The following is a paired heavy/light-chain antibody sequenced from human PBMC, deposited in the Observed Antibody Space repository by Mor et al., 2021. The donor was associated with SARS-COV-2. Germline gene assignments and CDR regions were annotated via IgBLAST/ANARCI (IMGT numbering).Heavy chain of an antibody. V-gene: IGHV1-2*02. CDR3: ARGDESATRF. Sequence: QVQVVQSGTEVKEPGASVRVSCRTSGYTFIDYFIHWVRQAPGQGFEWLGWIDPKSGNTVYAQKFLGRVSLTRDTSIRTAYMELNRMTSDDTAIYYCARGDESATRFWGQGTLITVSS. CDR1: GYTFIDYF. CDR2: IDPKSGNT. J-gene: IGHJ4*02.
Light chain of an antibody. V-gene: IGKV4-1*01. CDR1: QNLFYRSKNKDN. J-gene: IGKJ2*01. CDR2: WAS. Sequence: DIVMTQSPDSLAVSLGERATINCKSSQNLFYRSKNKDNLAWYQQKPGQPPQLLIYWASTREFGVPDRFSGSGAGTDFTLTISNLQAEDVAIYYCQQYLATPNTFGQGTKLEIK. CDR3: QQYLATPNT.